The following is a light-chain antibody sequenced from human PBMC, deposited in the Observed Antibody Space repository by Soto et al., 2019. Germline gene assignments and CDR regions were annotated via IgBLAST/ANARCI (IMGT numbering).Light chain of an antibody. J-gene: IGKJ2*01. V-gene: IGKV3-20*01. CDR3: QRYGTSRET. Sequence: EIVLTQSPGTLSLSPGERATLSCRASESVTSNRLAWYQQKPGQAPRLLIYGAFIRASGIPDRFSGSGSGTDVSLTISAREPEDFAVYCFQRYGTSRETFGQGTKLEIK. CDR2: GAF. CDR1: ESVTSNR.